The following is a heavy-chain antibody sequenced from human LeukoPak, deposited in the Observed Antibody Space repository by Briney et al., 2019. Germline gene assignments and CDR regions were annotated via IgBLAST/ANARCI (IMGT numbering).Heavy chain of an antibody. J-gene: IGHJ3*02. V-gene: IGHV3-53*01. CDR2: IYSGGST. Sequence: GGSLRLSCAASGFTFSSNYMSWVRQAPGKGLEWVSVIYSGGSTYYADSVKGRFTISRDNSKNTLYLQMNSLRAEDTAVYYCACRSPPYGGLHNDAFDIWGQGTMVTVSS. D-gene: IGHD4-23*01. CDR3: ACRSPPYGGLHNDAFDI. CDR1: GFTFSSNY.